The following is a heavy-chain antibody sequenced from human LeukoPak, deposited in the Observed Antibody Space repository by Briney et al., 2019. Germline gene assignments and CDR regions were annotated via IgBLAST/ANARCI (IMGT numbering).Heavy chain of an antibody. J-gene: IGHJ4*02. Sequence: ASVKVSCKASGHTFTGYYMHWVRQAPGQGLEWMGWINPNSGGTNYAQKFQGRVTMTRDTSISTAYMELSRLRSDDTAVYYCARDKGSAAGTLDYWGQGTLVTVSS. CDR3: ARDKGSAAGTLDY. V-gene: IGHV1-2*02. CDR2: INPNSGGT. D-gene: IGHD6-13*01. CDR1: GHTFTGYY.